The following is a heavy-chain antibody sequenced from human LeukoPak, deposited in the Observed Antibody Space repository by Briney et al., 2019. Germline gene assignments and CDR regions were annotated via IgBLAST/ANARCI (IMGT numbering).Heavy chain of an antibody. V-gene: IGHV4-38-2*01. J-gene: IGHJ4*02. CDR3: ARRVSNGYYPDY. CDR1: GYPISSGYY. D-gene: IGHD3-22*01. Sequence: PSDTLSLTCAVSGYPISSGYYWGWIRQPPGKGLEWIGSIYHSGSTYYNPSLKSRVTISVDTSKNQFSLKLSSVTAADTAVYYCARRVSNGYYPDYWGQGTLVTVSS. CDR2: IYHSGST.